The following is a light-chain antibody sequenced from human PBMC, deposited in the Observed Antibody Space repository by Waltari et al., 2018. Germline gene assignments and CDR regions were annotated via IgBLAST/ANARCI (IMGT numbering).Light chain of an antibody. CDR2: DAS. V-gene: IGKV3-20*01. CDR1: QSVCRS. CDR3: QHYVRLPAT. Sequence: EIVLTQSPGTLSLSPGERATLACRASQSVCRSLAWYQQKPGQAPRLLIYDASRRATGIPDRFSGSGSGTDFSLTISTLEPEDFAVYYCQHYVRLPATFGQGTKVEI. J-gene: IGKJ1*01.